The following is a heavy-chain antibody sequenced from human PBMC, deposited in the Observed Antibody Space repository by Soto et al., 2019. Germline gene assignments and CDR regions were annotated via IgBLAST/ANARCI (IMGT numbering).Heavy chain of an antibody. CDR2: ISGSGGST. J-gene: IGHJ4*02. D-gene: IGHD3-22*01. CDR3: AKETFYDGNDY. CDR1: GCKIIDHA. Sequence: WGSMLVPWTVFGCKIIDHAGSCVRQAPGKGLEWVSAISGSGGSTYYADSVKGRFTISRDNSKNTLYLQMNSLRAEDTAVYYCAKETFYDGNDYWGQGTLVTVSS. V-gene: IGHV3-23*01.